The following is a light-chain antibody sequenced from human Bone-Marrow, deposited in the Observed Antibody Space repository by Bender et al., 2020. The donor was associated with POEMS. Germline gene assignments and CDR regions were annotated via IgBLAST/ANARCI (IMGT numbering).Light chain of an antibody. CDR3: SSYAGSNNLV. V-gene: IGLV2-8*01. CDR1: SSDVGGYNY. J-gene: IGLJ2*01. Sequence: QSALTQLPSASGSPGQSVTISCTGTSSDVGGYNYVSWYQQHPGTAPKLIIYEVSKRPSGVPDRFSGSKSGNTASLTVSGLQGEDEADYYCSSYAGSNNLVFGGGTKLTVL. CDR2: EVS.